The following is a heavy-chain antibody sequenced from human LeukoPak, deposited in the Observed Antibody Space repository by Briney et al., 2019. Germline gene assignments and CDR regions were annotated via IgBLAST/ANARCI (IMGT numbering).Heavy chain of an antibody. D-gene: IGHD4-17*01. Sequence: GGSLRLSCAASGFTFSSYGMHWVRQAPGKGLEWVAVISYDGSNKYYADSVKGRFTISRDNSKNTLYLQMNSLRAEDTAVYYCARDGQDYGDYFWYFDYWGQGTLVTVSS. CDR2: ISYDGSNK. CDR3: ARDGQDYGDYFWYFDY. J-gene: IGHJ4*02. V-gene: IGHV3-30*03. CDR1: GFTFSSYG.